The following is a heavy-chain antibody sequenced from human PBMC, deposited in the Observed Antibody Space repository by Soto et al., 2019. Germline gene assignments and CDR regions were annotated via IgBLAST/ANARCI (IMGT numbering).Heavy chain of an antibody. CDR3: ARAYSSYWYAAF. CDR1: GFTFTTYT. J-gene: IGHJ4*02. D-gene: IGHD6-19*01. Sequence: GGFLRLSCAASGFTFTTYTMHWVRQAPGKGLDWVALISFDGRDKFYADSVKGRFTISRDTSKNTLYLQMDSLTTEDTAVYYCARAYSSYWYAAFWGQGTLVTVSS. CDR2: ISFDGRDK. V-gene: IGHV3-30*04.